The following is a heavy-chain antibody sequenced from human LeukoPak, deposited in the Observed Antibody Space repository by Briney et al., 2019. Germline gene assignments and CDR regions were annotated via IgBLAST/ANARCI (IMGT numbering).Heavy chain of an antibody. Sequence: SETLSLTCTVSGGSISSYYWSWIRQPAGKGLEWIGRIYTSGSTNYNPSLKSRVTMSVDTSKNQFSLKLSSVTAADTAVYYCASDNSGYDFNYFAYWGQGTLVTVSS. CDR3: ASDNSGYDFNYFAY. J-gene: IGHJ4*02. CDR2: IYTSGST. CDR1: GGSISSYY. V-gene: IGHV4-4*07. D-gene: IGHD5-12*01.